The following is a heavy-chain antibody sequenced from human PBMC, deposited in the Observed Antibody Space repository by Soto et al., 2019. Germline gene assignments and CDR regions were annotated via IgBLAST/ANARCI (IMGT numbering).Heavy chain of an antibody. D-gene: IGHD1-26*01. J-gene: IGHJ6*02. CDR1: GFTFSSYA. Sequence: GGSLRLSCAASGFTFSSYAMIWVRQAPGKGLEWVSSISVSGGSTYYADSVRGRFTISRDTSKNTLYLQMNGLRADDTAVYYCAGLVGAPDYYYYGMDVWGQGTLVTVSS. CDR3: AGLVGAPDYYYYGMDV. CDR2: ISVSGGST. V-gene: IGHV3-23*01.